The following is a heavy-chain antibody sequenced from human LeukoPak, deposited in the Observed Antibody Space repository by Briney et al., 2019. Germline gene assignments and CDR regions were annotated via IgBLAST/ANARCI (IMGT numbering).Heavy chain of an antibody. J-gene: IGHJ4*02. CDR2: ISYDGSNK. D-gene: IGHD3-3*01. CDR3: ARGPYDFWSGYHTYVDY. CDR1: GFTFSSNA. V-gene: IGHV3-30-3*01. Sequence: GGSLRLSCAASGFTFSSNAMHWVRQAPGKGLEWVAVISYDGSNKYYADSVKGRFTISRDNSKNTLYLQMNSLRAEDTAVYYCARGPYDFWSGYHTYVDYWGQGTLVTVSS.